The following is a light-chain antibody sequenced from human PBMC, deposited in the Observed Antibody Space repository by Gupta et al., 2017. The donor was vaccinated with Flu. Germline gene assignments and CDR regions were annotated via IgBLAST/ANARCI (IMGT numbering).Light chain of an antibody. J-gene: IGKJ1*01. CDR3: QQYNRYSRT. Sequence: DIQMTQSPSTLSASVGERVTITCRASQSISSWLAWYQQKPGKAPKLLIYEASRRESGVPPRFSGSGSGTEFTLTISRLQPDDFATYYCQQYNRYSRTFGQGTKVEIK. CDR2: EAS. CDR1: QSISSW. V-gene: IGKV1-5*01.